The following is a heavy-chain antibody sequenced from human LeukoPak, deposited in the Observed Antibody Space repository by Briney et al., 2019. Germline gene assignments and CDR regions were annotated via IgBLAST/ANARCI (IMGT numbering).Heavy chain of an antibody. CDR2: IYSGGGT. V-gene: IGHV3-53*01. Sequence: PGGSLRLSCTASGFTVSNNYVSWVRQAPGKGLEWVSVIYSGGGTSYADSVKGRFTISRDNSKNILYLQMNNLRVEDTAVYYCAKDGIVRGVILDWGQGTLVTVSS. D-gene: IGHD3-10*01. CDR1: GFTVSNNY. J-gene: IGHJ4*02. CDR3: AKDGIVRGVILD.